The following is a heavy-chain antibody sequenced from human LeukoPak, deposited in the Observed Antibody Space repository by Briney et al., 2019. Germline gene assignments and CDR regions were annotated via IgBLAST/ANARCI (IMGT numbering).Heavy chain of an antibody. CDR2: IIPIFGTA. CDR3: ARGGVPAAPFDY. CDR1: GGTFSSYA. Sequence: SVKVSCKASGGTFSSYAISWVRQAPGQGLEWMGGIIPIFGTANYAQKFQGRVTITTDESTSTAYMELSSLRSEDTAVYYCARGGVPAAPFDYWGQGTLVTVSS. V-gene: IGHV1-69*05. D-gene: IGHD2-2*01. J-gene: IGHJ4*02.